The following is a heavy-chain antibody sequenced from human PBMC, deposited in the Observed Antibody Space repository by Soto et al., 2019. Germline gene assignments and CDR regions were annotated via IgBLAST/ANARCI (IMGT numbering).Heavy chain of an antibody. CDR2: IYYSGST. CDR3: AATYYDIVTVYTQVDP. CDR1: GGTISSSSYY. D-gene: IGHD3-9*01. J-gene: IGHJ5*02. Sequence: SETLSLTCTVSGGTISSSSYYWGWIRPPPGKGLEWIGSIYYSGSTYYNPSLKSRVTISGDTSKNQFSLKLSSVPAADTAVYYCAATYYDIVTVYTQVDPWGQGTLVTVSS. V-gene: IGHV4-39*01.